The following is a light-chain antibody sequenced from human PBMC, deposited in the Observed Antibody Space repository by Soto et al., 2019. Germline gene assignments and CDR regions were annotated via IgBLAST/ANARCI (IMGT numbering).Light chain of an antibody. V-gene: IGKV3-20*01. J-gene: IGKJ1*01. CDR1: QSVSSSY. Sequence: EIVLTQSPGTLSLSPGERATLSCRASQSVSSSYLAWYQQKPGQAPRLLIYGASRRATGIPDRFSGSGSGTDFTLTISRLEPEDFAVYYCQQYGSLLGTFGQGTKVEIK. CDR3: QQYGSLLGT. CDR2: GAS.